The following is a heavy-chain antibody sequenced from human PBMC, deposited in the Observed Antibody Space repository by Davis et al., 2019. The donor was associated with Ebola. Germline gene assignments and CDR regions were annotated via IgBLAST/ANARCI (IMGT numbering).Heavy chain of an antibody. J-gene: IGHJ4*02. V-gene: IGHV1-69*13. D-gene: IGHD3-22*01. CDR3: ARDRYSDGSGYFFEQSH. Sequence: SVKVSCKASGGTFSSYAISWVRQAPGQGLDWMGGIIPVSGLPKYAQDFQGRVTITADESTSTAYMELNSLRSEDTAMYYFARDRYSDGSGYFFEQSHWGQGTLVTVSS. CDR2: IIPVSGLP. CDR1: GGTFSSYA.